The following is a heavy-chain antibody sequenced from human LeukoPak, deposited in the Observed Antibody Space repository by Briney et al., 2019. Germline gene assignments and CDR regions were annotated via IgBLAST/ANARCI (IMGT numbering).Heavy chain of an antibody. CDR3: ARLSSLANIAARGRSWFDT. CDR1: AGSISNYY. D-gene: IGHD6-6*01. V-gene: IGHV4-59*12. J-gene: IGHJ5*02. Sequence: SETLSLTCTVSAGSISNYYWSWIRQPPGKGLEWIGYIYHSGSTNYNPSLKSRVTISVDTSKNQFSLKLSSVTAADTAVYYCARLSSLANIAARGRSWFDTWGQGFLATVSS. CDR2: IYHSGST.